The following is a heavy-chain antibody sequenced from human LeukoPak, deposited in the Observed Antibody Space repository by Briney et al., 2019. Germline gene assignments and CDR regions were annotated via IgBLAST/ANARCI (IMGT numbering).Heavy chain of an antibody. Sequence: GGSLRLSCAASGFTFSSYAMSWVRQAPGKGLEWVSVIYSGANTYYADSVKGRFTISRDNAKNSLYLQMNSLRDEDTAVYYCARESPRGDYDSSGYYYYYYGMDVWGQGTTVTVSS. CDR3: ARESPRGDYDSSGYYYYYYGMDV. CDR1: GFTFSSYA. D-gene: IGHD3-22*01. J-gene: IGHJ6*02. CDR2: IYSGANT. V-gene: IGHV3-66*01.